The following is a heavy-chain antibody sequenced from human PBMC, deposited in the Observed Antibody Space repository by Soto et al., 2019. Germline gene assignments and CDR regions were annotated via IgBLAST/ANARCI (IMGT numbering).Heavy chain of an antibody. CDR2: IYYSGNT. D-gene: IGHD6-13*01. Sequence: SETLSLTCSVSGGSISRSTYYWGWIRQPPGRGLEWIGDIYYSGNTFYNPSLKSRVTISVDTSENQFSLKLSSVTAADTALYYCARKTTYSSSWYDYWGHGTLVTVSS. V-gene: IGHV4-39*07. CDR1: GGSISRSTYY. CDR3: ARKTTYSSSWYDY. J-gene: IGHJ5*01.